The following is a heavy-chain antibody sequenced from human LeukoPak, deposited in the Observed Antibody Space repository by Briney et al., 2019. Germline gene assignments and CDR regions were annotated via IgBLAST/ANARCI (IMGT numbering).Heavy chain of an antibody. J-gene: IGHJ3*02. Sequence: PGGSLRLSCAASGFTFSSYRMNWVRQAPGKGLEWVSSISSSSSYIYYADSVKGRFTISRDNAKNSLYLQMNSLRAEDTAVYYCAREGAYCGGDCYDAFDIWGQGTMVTVSS. CDR2: ISSSSSYI. CDR1: GFTFSSYR. V-gene: IGHV3-21*01. D-gene: IGHD2-21*02. CDR3: AREGAYCGGDCYDAFDI.